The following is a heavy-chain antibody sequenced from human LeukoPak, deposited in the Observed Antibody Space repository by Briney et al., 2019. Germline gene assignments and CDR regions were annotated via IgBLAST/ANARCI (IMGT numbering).Heavy chain of an antibody. Sequence: GESLKISCKGSGYSFTSYWTGWVRQMPGKGLEWMGIIYPGDSDTRYSPSFQGQVTISADKSISTAYLQWSSLKASDTAMHYCARRGRYCSSTSCYYFDYWGQGTLVTVSS. CDR2: IYPGDSDT. V-gene: IGHV5-51*01. CDR1: GYSFTSYW. CDR3: ARRGRYCSSTSCYYFDY. J-gene: IGHJ4*02. D-gene: IGHD2-2*01.